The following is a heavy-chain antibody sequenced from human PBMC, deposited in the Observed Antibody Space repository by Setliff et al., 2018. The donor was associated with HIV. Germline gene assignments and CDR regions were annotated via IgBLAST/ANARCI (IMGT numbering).Heavy chain of an antibody. D-gene: IGHD3-3*01. CDR1: GYTLSSHY. V-gene: IGHV1-2*02. CDR2: MKPQTGGT. CDR3: ARDLRNSNTLFGVLNFVFDI. Sequence: ASVKVSCKASGYTLSSHYIHWVRQAPGHRPEWVGWMKPQTGGTNFAQKFQGRITMTSDTSVNTVFIELSRLKSDDTALYYCARDLRNSNTLFGVLNFVFDIWGRGTRFTVSS. J-gene: IGHJ4*02.